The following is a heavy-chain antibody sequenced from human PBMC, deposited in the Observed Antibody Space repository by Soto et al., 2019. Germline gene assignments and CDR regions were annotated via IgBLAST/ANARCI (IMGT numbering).Heavy chain of an antibody. CDR1: GGSISSFH. V-gene: IGHV4-59*01. J-gene: IGHJ2*01. CDR3: ARVSDTSGYFWYFDL. CDR2: IYYSGST. Sequence: QVQLQESGPGLVKPSETLSLTCSVSGGSISSFHWSWIRQPPGKGLEWIGYIYYSGSTNYNPSLKSRVTISVDTSKNQFSLKLSSVTAADTAVYYCARVSDTSGYFWYFDLWGRGTLVTVSS. D-gene: IGHD3-22*01.